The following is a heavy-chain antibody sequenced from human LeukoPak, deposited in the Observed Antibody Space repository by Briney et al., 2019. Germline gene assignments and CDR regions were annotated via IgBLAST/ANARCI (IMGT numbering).Heavy chain of an antibody. CDR1: GFTFSSYG. V-gene: IGHV3-23*01. CDR2: ISGSGGST. CDR3: AKDESWDGYCSR. D-gene: IGHD2-2*03. Sequence: GGSLRLSCAASGFTFSSYGMSWVRQAPGKGLEWVSAISGSGGSTYYADSVKGRFTISRDNSKNTLYLQMNSLRAEDTAVYYCAKDESWDGYCSRWGQGTLVTVSS. J-gene: IGHJ4*02.